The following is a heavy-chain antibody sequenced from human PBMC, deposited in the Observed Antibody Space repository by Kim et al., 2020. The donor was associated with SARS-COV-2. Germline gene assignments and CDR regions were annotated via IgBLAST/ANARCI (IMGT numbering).Heavy chain of an antibody. Sequence: VKGRFTISRDTAKNSLYLQMNSLRAEDTALYYCAREREIYDFWSGYSNYWGQGTLVTVSS. CDR3: AREREIYDFWSGYSNY. D-gene: IGHD3-3*01. V-gene: IGHV3-11*05. J-gene: IGHJ4*02.